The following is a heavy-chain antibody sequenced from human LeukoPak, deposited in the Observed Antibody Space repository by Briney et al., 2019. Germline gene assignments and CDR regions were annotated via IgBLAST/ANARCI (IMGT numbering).Heavy chain of an antibody. CDR3: AKGDVLLWFGWPFDY. Sequence: GGSLRLSCAASGFTFSSYAMSWVRQAPGKGLEWVSAISGSGGSTYYADSVKGRFTISRDNSKNTLYLQMNSLGAEDTAVYYCAKGDVLLWFGWPFDYWGQGTLVTVTS. V-gene: IGHV3-23*01. D-gene: IGHD3-10*01. CDR1: GFTFSSYA. J-gene: IGHJ4*02. CDR2: ISGSGGST.